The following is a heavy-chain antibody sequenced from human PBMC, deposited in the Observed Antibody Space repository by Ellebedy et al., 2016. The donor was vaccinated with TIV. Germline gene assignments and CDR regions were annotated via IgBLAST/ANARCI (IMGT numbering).Heavy chain of an antibody. CDR1: GGTFSGYA. V-gene: IGHV1-69*13. J-gene: IGHJ5*02. Sequence: ASVKVSCXASGGTFSGYAISWVRQAPGQGLEWMGGIIPIFGTANYAQKFQGRVTITADESTSTAYMELSSLRSEDTAVYYCASPYCTNGVCYPWGQGTLVTVSS. CDR3: ASPYCTNGVCYP. D-gene: IGHD2-8*01. CDR2: IIPIFGTA.